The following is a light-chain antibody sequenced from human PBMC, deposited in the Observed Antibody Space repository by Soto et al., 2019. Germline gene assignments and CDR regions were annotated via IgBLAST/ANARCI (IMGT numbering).Light chain of an antibody. V-gene: IGKV3-15*01. CDR1: QSVSSN. J-gene: IGKJ1*01. Sequence: EVVMTQSPATLSVSLGDRATLSCRASQSVSSNLAWYQQKPGQAPRLLIYGASTRATGIPARFSGSGSGTEFTLTISSLQSEDFAIYYCQQRSSWPRTFGQGTKVDIK. CDR3: QQRSSWPRT. CDR2: GAS.